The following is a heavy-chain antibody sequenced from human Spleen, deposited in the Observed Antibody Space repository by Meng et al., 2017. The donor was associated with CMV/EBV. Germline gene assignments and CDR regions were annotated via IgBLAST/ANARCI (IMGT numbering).Heavy chain of an antibody. D-gene: IGHD2-2*02. J-gene: IGHJ4*02. CDR1: GFTFSSYA. V-gene: IGHV3-7*01. Sequence: GGSLRLSCAASGFTFSSYAMHWVRQAPGKGLEWVANIREDGSSKYYADPVKGRFTISRDNAKNSLFLQMSSLRVEDTAMYYCARAGLGYCSVTSCYNDYWGQGTLVTVSS. CDR3: ARAGLGYCSVTSCYNDY. CDR2: IREDGSSK.